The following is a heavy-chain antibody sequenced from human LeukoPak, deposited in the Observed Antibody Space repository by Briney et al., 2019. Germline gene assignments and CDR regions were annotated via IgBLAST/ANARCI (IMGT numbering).Heavy chain of an antibody. CDR3: TTDVAGY. J-gene: IGHJ4*02. CDR2: IKSKNDGGTT. CDR1: GFKFSDHY. Sequence: GGSLRLSCAASGFKFSDHYIDWVRQAPGKGLEWVGRIKSKNDGGTTDYAAPVKGRFTISRDDSKNMLYLQLNSLKTEDTAVYYCTTDVAGYWGQGTLVTVSS. D-gene: IGHD6-13*01. V-gene: IGHV3-15*01.